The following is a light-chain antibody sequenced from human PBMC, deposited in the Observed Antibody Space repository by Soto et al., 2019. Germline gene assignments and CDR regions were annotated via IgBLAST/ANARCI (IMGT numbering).Light chain of an antibody. Sequence: QSALTQPASVSVSPGQSITISCTGTSSDVGGYNHVSWYQHSPGKAPKLILFAVSDRPSGVSHRLSGSKSGNTASLTISGLEAEDEADYYCCSYTRLSTVVFGGGTKLTVL. V-gene: IGLV2-14*01. CDR1: SSDVGGYNH. CDR3: CSYTRLSTVV. CDR2: AVS. J-gene: IGLJ2*01.